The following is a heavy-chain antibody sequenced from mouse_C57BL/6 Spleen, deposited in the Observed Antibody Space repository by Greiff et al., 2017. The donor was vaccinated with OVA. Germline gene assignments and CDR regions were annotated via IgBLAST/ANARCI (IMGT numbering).Heavy chain of an antibody. Sequence: QVQLQQSGAELVRPGASVKLSCKASGYTFTDYYINWVKQRPGQGLEWIASIYPGSGNTDYNEKFKGKATLTAEKSSSTAYMQLSSLTSEDSAVYFCAREETVVASYYFDDWGQGTTLTVSS. V-gene: IGHV1-76*01. D-gene: IGHD1-1*01. CDR3: AREETVVASYYFDD. CDR2: IYPGSGNT. J-gene: IGHJ2*01. CDR1: GYTFTDYY.